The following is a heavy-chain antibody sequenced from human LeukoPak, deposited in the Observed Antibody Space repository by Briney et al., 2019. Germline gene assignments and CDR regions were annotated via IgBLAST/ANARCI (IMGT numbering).Heavy chain of an antibody. CDR3: ARDGLAVTTFEYFFDY. V-gene: IGHV3-30*02. J-gene: IGHJ4*02. Sequence: GGSLRLSCAASGFTFSRYGMHWVRQAPGKGLEWVAFIRYDGSNKYYTDSVKGRFTISRDNSKNTLYLQMNSLRVEDTAVYYCARDGLAVTTFEYFFDYWGQGILVTVS. CDR1: GFTFSRYG. CDR2: IRYDGSNK. D-gene: IGHD4-11*01.